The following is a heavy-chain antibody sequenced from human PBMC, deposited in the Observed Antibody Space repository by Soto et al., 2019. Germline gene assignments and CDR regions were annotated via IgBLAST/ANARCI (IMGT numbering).Heavy chain of an antibody. D-gene: IGHD3-16*02. V-gene: IGHV1-18*01. J-gene: IGHJ4*02. CDR3: ARRDYDYIWGSYRHLDY. CDR1: GYTFTSYG. CDR2: ISAYNGNT. Sequence: ASVKVSCKASGYTFTSYGISWVRQAPGQGLEWMGWISAYNGNTNYAQKLQGRVTMTTDTSTSTAYMELRSLRSDDTAVYYCARRDYDYIWGSYRHLDYWGQGTLVTVSS.